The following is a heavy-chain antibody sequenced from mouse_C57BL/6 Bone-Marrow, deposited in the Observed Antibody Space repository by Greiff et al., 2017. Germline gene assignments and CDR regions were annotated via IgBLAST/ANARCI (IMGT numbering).Heavy chain of an antibody. CDR1: GYTFTSYW. Sequence: VKLQQPGAELVKPGASVTLSCKASGYTFTSYWMHWVKQRPGRGLEWIGRIDPNSGGTKYNEKFKSKAKLTVDKPSSTAYTQLSRQTSEDSAVYYCAGGYYSNYVGYAMDYWGQVTSVTVSS. CDR2: IDPNSGGT. CDR3: AGGYYSNYVGYAMDY. D-gene: IGHD2-5*01. J-gene: IGHJ4*01. V-gene: IGHV1-72*01.